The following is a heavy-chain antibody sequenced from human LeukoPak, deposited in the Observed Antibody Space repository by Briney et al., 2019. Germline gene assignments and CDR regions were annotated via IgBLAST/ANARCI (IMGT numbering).Heavy chain of an antibody. Sequence: SETLTLTCAVSGYSISSGYYWGWIRQPPGKGLEWICCIYHSGSTYYNPSFKSRVTISVATSKNQFSLKLSSVTAADTAVYYCAGQPSNYDYVWGSYRTHLNFDYWGQGTLVTVSS. V-gene: IGHV4-38-2*01. D-gene: IGHD3-16*02. J-gene: IGHJ4*02. CDR2: IYHSGST. CDR3: AGQPSNYDYVWGSYRTHLNFDY. CDR1: GYSISSGYY.